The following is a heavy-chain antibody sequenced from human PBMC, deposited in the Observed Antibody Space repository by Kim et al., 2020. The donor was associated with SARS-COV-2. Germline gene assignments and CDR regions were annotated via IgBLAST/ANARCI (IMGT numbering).Heavy chain of an antibody. D-gene: IGHD3-3*01. CDR3: AKDRAIFGADYYYYYYMDV. V-gene: IGHV3-9*01. Sequence: GGSLRLSCAASGFTFGDYAMHWVRQAPGKGLEWVSGISWNSGSIGYADSVKGRFTISRDNAKNSLYLQMNSLRAEDTALYYCAKDRAIFGADYYYYYYMDVWGKGTTVTVSS. CDR1: GFTFGDYA. J-gene: IGHJ6*03. CDR2: ISWNSGSI.